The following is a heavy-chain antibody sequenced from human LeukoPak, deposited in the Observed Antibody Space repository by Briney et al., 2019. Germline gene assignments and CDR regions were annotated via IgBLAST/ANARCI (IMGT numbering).Heavy chain of an antibody. CDR3: ATFVDTAMVRGAAFDP. Sequence: ASVKVSCKVSGYTLTELSMHWVRQAPGKGLEWMGGFDPEDGETIYAQKFQSRVTMTEDTSTDTAYMELSSLRSEDTAVCYCATFVDTAMVRGAAFDPWGQGTLVTVSS. V-gene: IGHV1-24*01. J-gene: IGHJ5*02. D-gene: IGHD5-18*01. CDR2: FDPEDGET. CDR1: GYTLTELS.